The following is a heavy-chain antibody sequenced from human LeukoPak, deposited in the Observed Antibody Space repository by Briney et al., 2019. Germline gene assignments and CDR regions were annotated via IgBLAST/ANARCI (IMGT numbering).Heavy chain of an antibody. J-gene: IGHJ6*03. CDR1: GFTFSDYY. D-gene: IGHD4-17*01. Sequence: GGSLRLSCAASGFTFSDYYMSWIRQAPGKGLEWISYISSSGTNIYYADSVKGRFTISRDNAKNSLYLQMNSLRAEDTAVYYCTRADYGDYIYYYYYMDVWGKGTTVTVSS. CDR3: TRADYGDYIYYYYYMDV. V-gene: IGHV3-11*01. CDR2: ISSSGTNI.